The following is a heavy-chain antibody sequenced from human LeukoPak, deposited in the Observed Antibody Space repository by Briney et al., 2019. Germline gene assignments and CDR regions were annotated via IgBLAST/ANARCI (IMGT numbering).Heavy chain of an antibody. CDR2: ISWNSGSI. V-gene: IGHV3-9*01. CDR1: GFTFDDYA. J-gene: IGHJ4*02. Sequence: GGSLRLSCAASGFTFDDYAMHWVRQAPGKGLEWVSGISWNSGSIGYADSVKGRFTISRDNTKNSLYLQMNSLRVEDTAVYYCARRPIGGAAAIAKTFEYWGQGTLVTVSS. D-gene: IGHD6-13*01. CDR3: ARRPIGGAAAIAKTFEY.